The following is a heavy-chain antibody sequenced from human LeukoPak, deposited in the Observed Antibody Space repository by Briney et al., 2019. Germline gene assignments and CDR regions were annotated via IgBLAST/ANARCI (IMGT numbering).Heavy chain of an antibody. CDR2: INHSGST. CDR1: GGSFGGYY. V-gene: IGHV4-34*01. J-gene: IGHJ4*02. Sequence: SETLSLTCAVYGGSFGGYYWSWIRQPPGKGLEWIGEINHSGSTNYNPSLKSRVTISVDTSKNQFSLKLSSVTAADTAVYYCARGLVGANDYWGQGTLVTVSS. D-gene: IGHD1-26*01. CDR3: ARGLVGANDY.